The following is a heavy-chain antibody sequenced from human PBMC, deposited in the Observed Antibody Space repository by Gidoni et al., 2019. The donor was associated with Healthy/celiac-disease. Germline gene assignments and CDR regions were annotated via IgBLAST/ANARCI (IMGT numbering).Heavy chain of an antibody. V-gene: IGHV3-33*01. CDR1: GFTFSSYG. Sequence: QVQLVESGGGVVQPGRSLRLSCAASGFTFSSYGMHWVRQAPGKGLEWVAVIWYDGSNKYYADPVKGRFTISRDNSKNTLYLQMNSLRAEDTAVYYCARDSGDYGGNSGFDYWGQGTLVTVSS. D-gene: IGHD4-17*01. CDR2: IWYDGSNK. CDR3: ARDSGDYGGNSGFDY. J-gene: IGHJ4*02.